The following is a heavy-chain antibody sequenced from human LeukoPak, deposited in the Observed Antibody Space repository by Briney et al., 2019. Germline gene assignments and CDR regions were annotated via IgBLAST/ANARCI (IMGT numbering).Heavy chain of an antibody. CDR1: GGTFSSYA. CDR2: IIPIFGTA. V-gene: IGHV1-69*06. J-gene: IGHJ5*02. CDR3: ASTSYSGYDSYNWFDP. Sequence: SVKVSCKASGGTFSSYAISWVRQAPGQGLEWMGRIIPIFGTANYAQKFQGRVTITADKSTSTAYMELSSLRSEDTAVYYCASTSYSGYDSYNWFDPWGQGTLVTVSS. D-gene: IGHD5-12*01.